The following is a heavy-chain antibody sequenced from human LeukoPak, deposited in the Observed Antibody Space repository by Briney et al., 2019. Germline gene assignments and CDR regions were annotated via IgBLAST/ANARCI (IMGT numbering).Heavy chain of an antibody. CDR3: AKVSVGPLSRPTHVALYYGMDV. CDR1: GFTFNKFA. J-gene: IGHJ6*02. D-gene: IGHD2-8*01. Sequence: PGGSLRVSCEASGFTFNKFAMSWVRQAPGKGPEWVSAIGSSGATTFYAGSVKGRCPIHRDNSKNTVYLEMNSLRAEDTAIYYCAKVSVGPLSRPTHVALYYGMDVWGQGTTVTVSS. CDR2: IGSSGATT. V-gene: IGHV3-23*01.